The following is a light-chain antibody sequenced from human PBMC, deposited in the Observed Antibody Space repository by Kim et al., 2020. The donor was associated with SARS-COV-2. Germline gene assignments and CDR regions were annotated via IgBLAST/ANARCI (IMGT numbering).Light chain of an antibody. V-gene: IGKV3-15*01. CDR1: QSVSSN. CDR3: QQYNNWPYT. CDR2: GAS. J-gene: IGKJ2*01. Sequence: EIVMTQSPTLSVSPGERATLSCRASQSVSSNLAWYQQKPGQAPRLLIYGASTRATGIPARFSGSGSGTEFTLTISSLQSEDFAVYYCQQYNNWPYTFGHGTKLEI.